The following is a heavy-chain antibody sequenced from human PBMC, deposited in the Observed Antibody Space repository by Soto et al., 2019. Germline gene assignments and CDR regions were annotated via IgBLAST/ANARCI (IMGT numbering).Heavy chain of an antibody. V-gene: IGHV3-23*01. CDR3: ARDGVGATAFFGYFDY. Sequence: GGSLRLSCAASRFTFSTYAMSWVRQAPGKGLEWVSVISADGSDTYSADSVKGRFTISRDNSKNTLYLQMNSLRAEDTAVYYCARDGVGATAFFGYFDYWGQGALVTVSS. CDR2: ISADGSDT. CDR1: RFTFSTYA. D-gene: IGHD1-26*01. J-gene: IGHJ4*02.